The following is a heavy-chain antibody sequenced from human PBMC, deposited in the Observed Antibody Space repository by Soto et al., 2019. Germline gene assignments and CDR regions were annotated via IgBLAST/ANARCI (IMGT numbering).Heavy chain of an antibody. CDR2: ISSSSSTI. V-gene: IGHV3-48*02. CDR1: GFTFSSYS. J-gene: IGHJ6*02. Sequence: VGSLRLSCAASGFTFSSYSMNWVRQAPGKGLEGVSYISSSSSTIYYADSVKGRFTISRDNAKNSLYLQMNSLRDEDTAVYYCARESGYCSGGSCYSGYYYYGMDVWGQGTTVTVSS. D-gene: IGHD2-15*01. CDR3: ARESGYCSGGSCYSGYYYYGMDV.